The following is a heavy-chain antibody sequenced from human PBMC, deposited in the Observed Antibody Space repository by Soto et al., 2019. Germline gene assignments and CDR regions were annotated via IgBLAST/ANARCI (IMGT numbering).Heavy chain of an antibody. V-gene: IGHV1-69*13. Sequence: GASVKVSCKASGGTFSSYAISWVRQAPGQGLEWMGGIIPIFGTANYAQKFQGRVTITADESTSTAYMELSSLRSEDTAVYYCARYSSGWYSTEDYYFDYWGQGTLVTVSS. CDR2: IIPIFGTA. J-gene: IGHJ4*02. CDR1: GGTFSSYA. D-gene: IGHD6-19*01. CDR3: ARYSSGWYSTEDYYFDY.